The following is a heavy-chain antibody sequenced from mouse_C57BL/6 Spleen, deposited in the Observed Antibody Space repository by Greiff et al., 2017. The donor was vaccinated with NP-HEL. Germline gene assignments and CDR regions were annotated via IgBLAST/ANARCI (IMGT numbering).Heavy chain of an antibody. CDR2: IRSKSNNYAT. J-gene: IGHJ4*01. V-gene: IGHV10-1*01. CDR1: GFSFNTYA. D-gene: IGHD2-10*02. CDR3: VRQRGYDYDAMDY. Sequence: EADGGLVQPKGSLKLSCAASGFSFNTYAMNWVRQAPGKGLEWVSRIRSKSNNYATYYADSVKDRFTISRDDSESMLYLQMNNLKTEDTAMYYCVRQRGYDYDAMDYWGQGTSVTVSS.